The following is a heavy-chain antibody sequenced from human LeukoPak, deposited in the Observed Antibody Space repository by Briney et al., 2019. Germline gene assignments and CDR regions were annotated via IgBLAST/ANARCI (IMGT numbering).Heavy chain of an antibody. Sequence: PGGSLRLSCAASGFTFSSYAMHWVRQAPGKGLEYVSAISSNGGSTYYANSVKGRFTISRDNSKNTLYLQMGSLRAEDMAVYYCARDRGYSYGPDWYFDLWGRGTLVTVSS. J-gene: IGHJ2*01. D-gene: IGHD5-18*01. CDR1: GFTFSSYA. CDR3: ARDRGYSYGPDWYFDL. V-gene: IGHV3-64*01. CDR2: ISSNGGST.